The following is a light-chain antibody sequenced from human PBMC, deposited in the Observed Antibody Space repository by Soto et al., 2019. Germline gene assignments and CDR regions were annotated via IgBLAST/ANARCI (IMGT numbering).Light chain of an antibody. V-gene: IGKV1-39*01. CDR2: AAS. Sequence: DIQLTQSPSFLSASVVDRVTVTCLASQGISSYLNWYQQKPGKAPKLLIYAASSLQSGVPSRFSGSGSGTDFTLTISSLQPEDFATYYCQQSYSTPGTFGQGTKVEIK. CDR3: QQSYSTPGT. CDR1: QGISSY. J-gene: IGKJ1*01.